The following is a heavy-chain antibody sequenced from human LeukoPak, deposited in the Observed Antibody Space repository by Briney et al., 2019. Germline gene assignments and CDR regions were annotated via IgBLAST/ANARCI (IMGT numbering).Heavy chain of an antibody. CDR3: ARNSRVYATSYYYYYYMDV. CDR2: INHSGST. CDR1: GGSFSGYY. D-gene: IGHD2-8*01. Sequence: PSETLSLTCAVYGGSFSGYYWSWIRKPPGKGLEWIGEINHSGSTNYNPSLKSRVTISVDTSKNQFSLKLSSVTAADTAVYYCARNSRVYATSYYYYYYMDVWGKGTTVTVSS. J-gene: IGHJ6*03. V-gene: IGHV4-34*01.